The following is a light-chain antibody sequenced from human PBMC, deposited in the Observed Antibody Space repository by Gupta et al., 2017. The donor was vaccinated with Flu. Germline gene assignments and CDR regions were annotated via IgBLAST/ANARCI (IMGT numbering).Light chain of an antibody. Sequence: DVVMTQSPLSLPVTLGQPASISCRSSQGLVYIDGNTYLHWFHQRPGQSPRRLIYDGSNRDSGAPDRFSGSGSGTDFTLKISRVEAEDVGVYYCMQGKHCPGTFGQGTKLDIK. CDR3: MQGKHCPGT. J-gene: IGKJ2*01. CDR1: QGLVYIDGNTY. CDR2: DGS. V-gene: IGKV2-30*01.